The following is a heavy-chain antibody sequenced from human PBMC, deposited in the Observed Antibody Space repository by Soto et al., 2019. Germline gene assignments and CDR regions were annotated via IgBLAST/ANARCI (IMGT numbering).Heavy chain of an antibody. Sequence: ASVKVSCKASGYTFTSYGISWVRQAPGQGLEWMGWISAYNGNTNYAQKLQGRVTMTTDTSTSTAYMELRSLRSDDTAVYYCARVVGFGEFYTNWLDPWGQGTRVTVSS. J-gene: IGHJ5*02. CDR2: ISAYNGNT. V-gene: IGHV1-18*01. D-gene: IGHD3-10*01. CDR1: GYTFTSYG. CDR3: ARVVGFGEFYTNWLDP.